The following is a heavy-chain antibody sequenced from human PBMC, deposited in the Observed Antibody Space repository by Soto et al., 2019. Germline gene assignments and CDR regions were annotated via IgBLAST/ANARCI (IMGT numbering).Heavy chain of an antibody. Sequence: QVQLVESGGGVVQPGRSLRLSCAASGFTFSSYAMHWVRQAPGKGLEWVAVISYDGSNKYYADSVKGRFTISRDNSKNTLYLQMNSLRAEDTAVYYCARADIVLVPAAIVYYYYGMDVWGQGTTVTVSS. CDR2: ISYDGSNK. CDR3: ARADIVLVPAAIVYYYYGMDV. D-gene: IGHD2-2*01. CDR1: GFTFSSYA. J-gene: IGHJ6*02. V-gene: IGHV3-30-3*01.